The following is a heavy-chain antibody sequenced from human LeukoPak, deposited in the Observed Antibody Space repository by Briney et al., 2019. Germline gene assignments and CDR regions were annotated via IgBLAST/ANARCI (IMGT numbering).Heavy chain of an antibody. V-gene: IGHV1-46*01. CDR3: ARAPGSIYRTPYYYYYMDV. Sequence: ASVKVSCKASGYTFTSYYMHWVRQAPGQGLEWMGIINPSGGSTSYAQKFQGRVTMTRDTSTSTVYMELNSLRAEDTAVYYCARAPGSIYRTPYYYYYMDVWGKGTTVTVSS. CDR1: GYTFTSYY. D-gene: IGHD5-18*01. J-gene: IGHJ6*03. CDR2: INPSGGST.